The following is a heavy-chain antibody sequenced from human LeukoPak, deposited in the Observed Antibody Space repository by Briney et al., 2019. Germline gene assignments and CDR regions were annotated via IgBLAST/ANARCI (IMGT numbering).Heavy chain of an antibody. Sequence: GASVKVSCKASGGTFSSYAISWVRQAPGQGLEWMGGIIPIFGTANYAQQFQGRVTITADESTSTAYMEPSSPRSEDTAVYYCARDIVGGGYSGYGKENYDSSGYPFDAFDIWGQGTMVTVSS. D-gene: IGHD3-22*01. J-gene: IGHJ3*02. CDR2: IIPIFGTA. V-gene: IGHV1-69*13. CDR3: ARDIVGGGYSGYGKENYDSSGYPFDAFDI. CDR1: GGTFSSYA.